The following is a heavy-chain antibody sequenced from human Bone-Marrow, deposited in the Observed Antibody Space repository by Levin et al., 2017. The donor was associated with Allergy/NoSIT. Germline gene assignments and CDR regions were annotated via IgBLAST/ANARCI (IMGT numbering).Heavy chain of an antibody. Sequence: LSLTCAASGFNFDDYAMHWVRRGPGKGLEWVSGISWNSGRIGYADSVKGRFTIARDNAKNSLFLQMNSLRAEDSALYYCVKDSTAYSSSQDLDFWGQGTLVTVSS. V-gene: IGHV3-9*01. CDR3: VKDSTAYSSSQDLDF. D-gene: IGHD6-13*01. CDR1: GFNFDDYA. J-gene: IGHJ4*02. CDR2: ISWNSGRI.